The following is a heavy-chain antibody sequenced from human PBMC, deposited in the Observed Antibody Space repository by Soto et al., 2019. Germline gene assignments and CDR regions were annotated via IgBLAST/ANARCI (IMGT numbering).Heavy chain of an antibody. CDR2: INHSGST. Sequence: QVQLQQWGAGLLKPSETLSLTCAVYGGSFSGYYWSWIRQPPGKGLEWIGEINHSGSTNYNPSLKSRVTISVDTSKNQFSLKLSSGTAADTAVYYCARGWDIVVVVAATGRPPGFDYWGQGTLVTVSS. CDR1: GGSFSGYY. D-gene: IGHD2-15*01. CDR3: ARGWDIVVVVAATGRPPGFDY. J-gene: IGHJ4*02. V-gene: IGHV4-34*01.